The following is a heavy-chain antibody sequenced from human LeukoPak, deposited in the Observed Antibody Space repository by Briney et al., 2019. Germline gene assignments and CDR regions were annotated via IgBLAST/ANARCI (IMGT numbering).Heavy chain of an antibody. CDR1: GFTFTSYW. CDR2: IKQDGSVK. V-gene: IGHV3-7*01. J-gene: IGHJ4*02. CDR3: ARRNLFDY. Sequence: GESLKISCATSGFTFTSYWMNWVRQAPGKGLEWVAGIKQDGSVKYYVDSVKGRFTISRDNAKNSVYLQMNSLRADDTAVYYCARRNLFDYWGQGTLVTVSS.